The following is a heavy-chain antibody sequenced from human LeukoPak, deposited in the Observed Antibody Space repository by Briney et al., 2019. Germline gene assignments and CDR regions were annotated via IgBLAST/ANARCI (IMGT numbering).Heavy chain of an antibody. D-gene: IGHD6-19*01. CDR3: ARGGIAVQRRDVFDI. J-gene: IGHJ3*02. Sequence: GGSLRLSCTASGFSFSGHSMTWVRQAPGKGLEWVSSISMRTNNIYYADSVKGRFTISRDNAKNSLYLQMDSLRADDTAMYYCARGGIAVQRRDVFDIWGQGTMVTVSS. CDR2: ISMRTNNI. V-gene: IGHV3-21*01. CDR1: GFSFSGHS.